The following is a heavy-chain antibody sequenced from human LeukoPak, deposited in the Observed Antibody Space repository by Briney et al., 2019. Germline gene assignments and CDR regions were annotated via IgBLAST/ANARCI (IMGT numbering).Heavy chain of an antibody. J-gene: IGHJ5*01. Sequence: PSETLSLTCAVYGGSFSGYYWSWIRQPPGKGLEWIGEINHSGSTNYNPSLKSRVTISVDTSKNQFSLKLSSVTAADTAVYYCARSPGGRIQLVRWWFHPWGQGTLVTVSS. CDR3: ARSPGGRIQLVRWWFHP. V-gene: IGHV4-34*01. CDR1: GGSFSGYY. D-gene: IGHD5-18*01. CDR2: INHSGST.